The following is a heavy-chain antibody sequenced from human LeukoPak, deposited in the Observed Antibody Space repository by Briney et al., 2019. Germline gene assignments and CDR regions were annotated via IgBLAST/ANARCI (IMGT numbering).Heavy chain of an antibody. V-gene: IGHV3-48*01. CDR3: ARDSPRLSY. CDR1: GFIFSSHS. J-gene: IGHJ4*02. Sequence: GGSLRLSCEASGFIFSSHSMNWVRQAPGKGLEWISKINSGSTTIYYKDSVRGRFTISRDNAKNSLSLQMNNLRVEDTAVYYCARDSPRLSYWGQGTLVTVSS. CDR2: INSGSTTI.